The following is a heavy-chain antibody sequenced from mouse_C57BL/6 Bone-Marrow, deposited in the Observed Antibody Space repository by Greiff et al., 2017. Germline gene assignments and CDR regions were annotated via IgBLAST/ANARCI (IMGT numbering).Heavy chain of an antibody. J-gene: IGHJ2*01. D-gene: IGHD3-1*01. CDR2: IYPTSGRT. CDR1: GYTFTSYW. CDR3: ARSGPLERSFDY. Sequence: QVQLQQPGAELVKPGASVKMSCKASGYTFTSYWITWVKQRPGQGLEWIGDIYPTSGRTNYNEKFKSKAILTVDPSSNTAYMQISSLTTEDSAVFYCARSGPLERSFDYWGQGTTLTVSS. V-gene: IGHV1-55*01.